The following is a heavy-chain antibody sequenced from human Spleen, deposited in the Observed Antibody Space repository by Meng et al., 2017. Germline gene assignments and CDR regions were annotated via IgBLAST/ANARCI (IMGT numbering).Heavy chain of an antibody. V-gene: IGHV7-4-1*02. D-gene: IGHD6-19*01. Sequence: QVQLVQSGSELKKPGAYVQVSCKASGYTFTSYAINWLRQSPGQGLEWMGWINTNTGNPIYAQGFTGRFVFSLDTSVSTAYLQISGLRAEDSAVYYCARDRVAVADPFDYWGQGTLVTVSS. J-gene: IGHJ4*02. CDR2: INTNTGNP. CDR3: ARDRVAVADPFDY. CDR1: GYTFTSYA.